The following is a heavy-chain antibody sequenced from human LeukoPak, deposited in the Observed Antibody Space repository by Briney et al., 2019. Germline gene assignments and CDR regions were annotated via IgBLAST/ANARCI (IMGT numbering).Heavy chain of an antibody. D-gene: IGHD3-22*01. Sequence: GRSLRLSCAASGFTFSSYAMSWVRQAPGKGLEWVSAISGSGGSTYYADSVKGRFTISRDNSKNTLYLQMNSLRAEDTAVYYCTGNYYDSSGYYPFDYWGQGTLVTVSS. J-gene: IGHJ4*02. CDR2: ISGSGGST. CDR3: TGNYYDSSGYYPFDY. CDR1: GFTFSSYA. V-gene: IGHV3-23*01.